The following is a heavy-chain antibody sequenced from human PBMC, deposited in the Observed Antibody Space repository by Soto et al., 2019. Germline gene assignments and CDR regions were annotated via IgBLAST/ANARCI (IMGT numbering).Heavy chain of an antibody. Sequence: QVQLVQSGSGVKKPGASGKGSCKASGYTFTSYGISWGRQAPGQGLEWMGWFSAYNGNTNYAQKLQGRVTMTTETSTSTANMEVSSLRSNDTTVYYCSRDRSPFIVRGVKPCYWGQGTLNTV. D-gene: IGHD3-10*01. CDR2: FSAYNGNT. V-gene: IGHV1-18*01. J-gene: IGHJ4*02. CDR1: GYTFTSYG. CDR3: SRDRSPFIVRGVKPCY.